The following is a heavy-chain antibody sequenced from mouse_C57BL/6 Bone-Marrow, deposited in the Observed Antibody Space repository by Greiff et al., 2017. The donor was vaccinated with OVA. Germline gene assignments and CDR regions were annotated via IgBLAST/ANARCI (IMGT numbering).Heavy chain of an antibody. D-gene: IGHD1-1*01. CDR1: GYAFTNYL. CDR3: ARKTTVVALDY. J-gene: IGHJ2*01. CDR2: INPGSGGT. V-gene: IGHV1-54*01. Sequence: VQLQQSGAELVRPGTSVKVSCKASGYAFTNYLIEWVKQRPGQGLEWIGVINPGSGGTNYNEKFKGKATLTADKSSSTAYRQLSSLTSEDSAVDFCARKTTVVALDYWGQGTTLTVSS.